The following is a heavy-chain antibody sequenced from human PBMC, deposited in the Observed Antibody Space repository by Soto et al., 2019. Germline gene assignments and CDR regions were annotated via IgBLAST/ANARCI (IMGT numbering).Heavy chain of an antibody. J-gene: IGHJ5*02. CDR1: GFTFSSYS. CDR2: IRSSSSYI. V-gene: IGHV3-21*01. D-gene: IGHD1-20*01. Sequence: PGGSLRLSCAASGFTFSSYSMNWVRQAPGKGLEWVSSIRSSSSYIYYADSVKGRFTIARDNAKNSLYLQMNSLRAEDTAVYYCARDSSITGTAYNWFDPWGQGTLVTVSS. CDR3: ARDSSITGTAYNWFDP.